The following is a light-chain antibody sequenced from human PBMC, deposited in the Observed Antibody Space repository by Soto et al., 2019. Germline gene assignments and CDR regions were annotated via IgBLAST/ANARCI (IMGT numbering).Light chain of an antibody. CDR3: LRDFSYPRT. CDR2: GAS. V-gene: IGKV1-6*01. CDR1: QGIRTD. Sequence: AVQLTQSPSSLSASVGDIVTITCRASQGIRTDLGWYQQSPGKAPKVLIVGASTLQSGVPSRFSGSGSGTDFTLTISSLQPEDSATYYCLRDFSYPRTFGQGTKVDIK. J-gene: IGKJ1*01.